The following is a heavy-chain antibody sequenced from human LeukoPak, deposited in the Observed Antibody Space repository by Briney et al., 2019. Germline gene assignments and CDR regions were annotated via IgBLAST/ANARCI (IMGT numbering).Heavy chain of an antibody. CDR3: ARVMAARREDLNWFDP. V-gene: IGHV4-39*07. J-gene: IGHJ5*02. CDR1: GGSISSSGSY. D-gene: IGHD6-6*01. Sequence: SETLSLTCTVSGGSISSSGSYWGWIRQPPGKGLEWIGSIYYSRNTYNPSLKSRVTISVDTSKNQFSLNLTSVTAADTAVYYCARVMAARREDLNWFDPWGQGTLVTVSS. CDR2: IYYSRNT.